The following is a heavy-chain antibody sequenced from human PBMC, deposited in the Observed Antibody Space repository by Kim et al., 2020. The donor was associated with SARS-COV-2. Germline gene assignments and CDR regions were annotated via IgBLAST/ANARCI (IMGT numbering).Heavy chain of an antibody. CDR2: ISWNSGSI. CDR1: GFTFDDYA. V-gene: IGHV3-9*01. J-gene: IGHJ6*01. Sequence: GGSLRLSCAASGFTFDDYAMHWVRQAPGKGLECVSGISWNSGSIGYADSVKGRFTISRDNAKNSLSLQMNSLRAEDTALYYCAKGSSFLYYYYYGMDVWG. CDR3: AKGSSFLYYYYYGMDV. D-gene: IGHD6-19*01.